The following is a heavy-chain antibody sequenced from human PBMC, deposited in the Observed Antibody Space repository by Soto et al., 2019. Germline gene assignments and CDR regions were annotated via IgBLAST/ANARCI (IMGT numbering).Heavy chain of an antibody. D-gene: IGHD7-27*01. V-gene: IGHV1-2*04. Sequence: ASVKVSCKASGYTFTGYYMHWVRQAPGQGLEWMGWINPNSGGTNYAQKFQGWVTMTRDTSISTAYMELSRLRSDDTAVYYCARDHGITGEGDAFDIWGQGTMVTVSS. CDR3: ARDHGITGEGDAFDI. CDR2: INPNSGGT. J-gene: IGHJ3*02. CDR1: GYTFTGYY.